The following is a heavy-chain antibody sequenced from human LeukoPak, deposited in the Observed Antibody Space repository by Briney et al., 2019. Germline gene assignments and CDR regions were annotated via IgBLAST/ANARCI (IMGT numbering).Heavy chain of an antibody. CDR3: AKKSGDHFHFDF. D-gene: IGHD2-21*01. J-gene: IGHJ4*02. Sequence: GSLRLSCAASGFTFNNYGMGWVRQAPGKGLEWVATIGTSGANTYHADSVKGRLTTSRDNSKSTLYLQMNSLRAEDTAVYHCAKKSGDHFHFDFWGQGTLVTVSS. V-gene: IGHV3-23*01. CDR1: GFTFNNYG. CDR2: IGTSGANT.